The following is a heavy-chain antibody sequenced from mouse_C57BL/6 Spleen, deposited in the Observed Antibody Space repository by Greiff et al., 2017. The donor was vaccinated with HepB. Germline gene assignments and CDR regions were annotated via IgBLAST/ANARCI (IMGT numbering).Heavy chain of an antibody. J-gene: IGHJ2*01. D-gene: IGHD1-1*01. V-gene: IGHV1-64*01. CDR1: GYTFTSYW. CDR3: ASGGYYYGSSLDY. CDR2: IHPNSGST. Sequence: QVQLQQPGAELVKPGASVKLSCKASGYTFTSYWMHWVKQRPGQGLEWIGMIHPNSGSTNYNEKFKSKATLTVDKSSSTAYMQLSSLTSEDSAVYYCASGGYYYGSSLDYWGQGTTLTVSS.